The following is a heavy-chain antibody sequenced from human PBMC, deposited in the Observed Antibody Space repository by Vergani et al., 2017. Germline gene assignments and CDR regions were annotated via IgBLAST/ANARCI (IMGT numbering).Heavy chain of an antibody. CDR1: GDSITSSTYY. CDR3: ARGYYGRGDN. D-gene: IGHD3-16*01. Sequence: QVQLQESGPGLVKPSQTLSLICSVSGDSITSSTYYWSWTRQPAGKGLEYIGRIYTTGSPNYNPSLKSRVTISVATSKNQFSLNLSSVTAADTAMYYCARGYYGRGDNGGQGTLVTVSS. CDR2: IYTTGSP. J-gene: IGHJ4*02. V-gene: IGHV4-61*02.